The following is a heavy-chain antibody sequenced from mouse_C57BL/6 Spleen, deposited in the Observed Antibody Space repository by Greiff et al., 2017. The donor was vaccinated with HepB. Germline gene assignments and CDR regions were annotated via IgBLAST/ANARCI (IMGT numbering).Heavy chain of an antibody. Sequence: VQLKQSGPELVKPGASVKISCKASGYSFTGYYMNWVKQSPEKSLEWIGEINPSTGGTTYNQKFKAKATLTVDKSSSTAYMQLKSMTSEDSAVYYCARGEGAAYWGQGTPVTVSA. CDR1: GYSFTGYY. CDR3: ARGEGAAY. V-gene: IGHV1-42*01. CDR2: INPSTGGT. J-gene: IGHJ3*01.